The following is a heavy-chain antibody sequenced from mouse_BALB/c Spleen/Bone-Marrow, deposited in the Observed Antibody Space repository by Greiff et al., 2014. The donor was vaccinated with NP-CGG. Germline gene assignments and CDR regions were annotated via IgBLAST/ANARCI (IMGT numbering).Heavy chain of an antibody. J-gene: IGHJ1*01. CDR1: GLNIKDTY. D-gene: IGHD2-14*01. V-gene: IGHV14-3*02. CDR3: ASYRYGWYFDV. CDR2: IDPAIFT. Sequence: VQLQQSGAELVKPGASVKLSCTASGLNIKDTYLHWVKQRPEQGLDWIGRIDPAIFTKYDPKFQGKATITADTSSNTAYLHLSSLTSEDTAVYYCASYRYGWYFDVWSAGTTVTVSS.